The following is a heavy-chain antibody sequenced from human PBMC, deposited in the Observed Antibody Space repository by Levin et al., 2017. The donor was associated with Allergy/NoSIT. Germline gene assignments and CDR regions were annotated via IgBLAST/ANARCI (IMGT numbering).Heavy chain of an antibody. D-gene: IGHD1-1*01. CDR1: GFTFSSYG. J-gene: IGHJ6*02. Sequence: LSLTCAASGFTFSSYGMHWVRQAPGKGLEWVAIISDDGSNKYYAESVKGRFTISRDKSKNTLYLQMNSLRAEDTAVYYCAKAYWSNYYYYYGMDVWGQGTTVTVSS. V-gene: IGHV3-30*18. CDR2: ISDDGSNK. CDR3: AKAYWSNYYYYYGMDV.